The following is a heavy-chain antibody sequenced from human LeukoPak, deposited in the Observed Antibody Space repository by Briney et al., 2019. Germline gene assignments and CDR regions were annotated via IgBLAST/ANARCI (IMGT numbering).Heavy chain of an antibody. J-gene: IGHJ4*02. CDR2: ISAYNGNT. V-gene: IGHV1-18*01. CDR1: GYTFTRYG. D-gene: IGHD3-10*01. CDR3: ARDGGAYGSGSYIDY. Sequence: ASVKVSCKASGYTFTRYGISWVRQAPGQGLEWMGWISAYNGNTNYAQKLQGRVTMTTDTSTSTAYMELRSLRSDDTAVYYCARDGGAYGSGSYIDYWGQGTLVTVSS.